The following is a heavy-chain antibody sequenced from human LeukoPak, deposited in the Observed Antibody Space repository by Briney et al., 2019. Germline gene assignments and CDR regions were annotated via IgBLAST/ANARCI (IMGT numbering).Heavy chain of an antibody. CDR1: GYTFTGHY. CDR3: ARDRDVGSTDDAFDI. Sequence: ASVKVSCKASGYTFTGHYMHWVRQAPGQGLEWMGRINPNSGGANYAQKFQGRVTMTRDTSISTAYMELSGLRSDDTAVYYCARDRDVGSTDDAFDIWGQGTRVIVSS. V-gene: IGHV1-2*06. CDR2: INPNSGGA. D-gene: IGHD1-26*01. J-gene: IGHJ3*02.